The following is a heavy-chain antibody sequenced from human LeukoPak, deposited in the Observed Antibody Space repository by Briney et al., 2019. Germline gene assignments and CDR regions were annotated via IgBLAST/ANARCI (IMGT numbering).Heavy chain of an antibody. Sequence: GASVKVSCKASGYTFTSYGISWVRQAPGQGLEWMGWISGYNHNTNYAHKLQGRVTMTTDTSTSTAYMELRSLTSDDTAMYYCARGGGRDSGRENDYWGQGTLVTVSS. CDR1: GYTFTSYG. CDR3: ARGGGRDSGRENDY. J-gene: IGHJ4*02. V-gene: IGHV1-18*01. D-gene: IGHD1-26*01. CDR2: ISGYNHNT.